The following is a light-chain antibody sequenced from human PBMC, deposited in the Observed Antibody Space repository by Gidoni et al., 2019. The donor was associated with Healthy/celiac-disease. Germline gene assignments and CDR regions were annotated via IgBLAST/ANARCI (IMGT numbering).Light chain of an antibody. Sequence: QSALTQPASVPGSPGQSPTISCTGTSSDVGSYNLVSWYPQHPGKAPKLMIYEGSKRPSGVSNRFSGSKSGNTASLTISGLQAEDEADYYCCSYAGSSTFVVFGGGTKLTVL. V-gene: IGLV2-23*03. CDR3: CSYAGSSTFVV. CDR1: SSDVGSYNL. J-gene: IGLJ2*01. CDR2: EGS.